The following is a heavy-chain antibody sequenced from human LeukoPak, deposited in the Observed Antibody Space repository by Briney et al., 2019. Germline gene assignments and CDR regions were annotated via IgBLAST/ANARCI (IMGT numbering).Heavy chain of an antibody. Sequence: ASVKVSCKASGYTFTGYYMHWVRQAPGQGLEWMGWINPESGGTNYAQKFQGRVTMTRDTSISTAYMELSRLRSDDTAVYYCARVVSCSSTSCYPNFQHWGQGTLVTVSS. CDR2: INPESGGT. V-gene: IGHV1-2*02. J-gene: IGHJ1*01. D-gene: IGHD2-2*01. CDR1: GYTFTGYY. CDR3: ARVVSCSSTSCYPNFQH.